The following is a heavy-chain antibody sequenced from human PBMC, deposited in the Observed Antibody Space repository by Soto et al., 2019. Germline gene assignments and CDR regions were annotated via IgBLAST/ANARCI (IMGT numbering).Heavy chain of an antibody. CDR2: ISSGSSYI. J-gene: IGHJ4*02. Sequence: NPGGSLRLSCTASGFTFSTYSMNWVRQAPGKGLEWVSSISSGSSYIYYADSLKGRFTISRDDAKNSLYLQMDSLRAEDTAVYYCARGEVNYYDSRGYTPFDYWGQGTLVTVSS. CDR1: GFTFSTYS. V-gene: IGHV3-21*01. D-gene: IGHD3-22*01. CDR3: ARGEVNYYDSRGYTPFDY.